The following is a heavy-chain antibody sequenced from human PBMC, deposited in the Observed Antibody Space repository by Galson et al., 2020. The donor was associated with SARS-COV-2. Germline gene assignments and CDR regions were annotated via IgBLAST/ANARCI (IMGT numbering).Heavy chain of an antibody. CDR2: AYYRGTT. CDR1: GGSISSYF. CDR3: ARESPSNWIDY. Sequence: ASETLSLTCTVSGGSISSYFWSWIRQPPGRGLEWIGYAYYRGTTNYNPSLRSRVTISVDTSKNQFSLTLSPVTAAATAVYYCARESPSNWIDYWGQGTLVTVAS. J-gene: IGHJ4*02. D-gene: IGHD1-1*01. V-gene: IGHV4-59*01.